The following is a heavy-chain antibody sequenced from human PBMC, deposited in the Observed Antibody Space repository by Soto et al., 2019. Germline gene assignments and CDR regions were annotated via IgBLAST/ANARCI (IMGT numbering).Heavy chain of an antibody. CDR2: MNPNSGNT. D-gene: IGHD3-10*01. J-gene: IGHJ5*02. V-gene: IGHV1-8*01. CDR3: ARGPRITMVRGVISWFDP. CDR1: GYTFTSYD. Sequence: ASVKVSCKASGYTFTSYDINWVRQATGQGLEWMGWMNPNSGNTGYAQKFQGRVTMTRNTSISTAYMELSSLRSEDTAVYYCARGPRITMVRGVISWFDPWGQGTLVTVS.